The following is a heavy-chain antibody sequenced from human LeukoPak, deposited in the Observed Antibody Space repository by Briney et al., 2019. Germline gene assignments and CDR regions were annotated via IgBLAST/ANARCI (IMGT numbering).Heavy chain of an antibody. J-gene: IGHJ6*02. CDR3: TRQDQGGYDYEYYYYGMDV. D-gene: IGHD5-12*01. Sequence: GGSLKLSCAASGFTFSGSAMHWVRQASGKGLEWVGRIRSKANSYATAYAASVKGRSTISRDDSKNTAYLQMNSLKTEDTAVYYCTRQDQGGYDYEYYYYGMDVWGQGTTVTVSS. CDR2: IRSKANSYAT. V-gene: IGHV3-73*01. CDR1: GFTFSGSA.